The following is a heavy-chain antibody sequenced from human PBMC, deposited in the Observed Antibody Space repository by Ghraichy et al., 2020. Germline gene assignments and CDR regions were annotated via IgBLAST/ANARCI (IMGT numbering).Heavy chain of an antibody. V-gene: IGHV3-21*01. D-gene: IGHD1-26*01. CDR2: ISSSSSYI. CDR3: ARDHVASGSYAVFDY. J-gene: IGHJ4*02. Sequence: GGSLRLSCAASGFTFSSYSMNWVRQAPGKGLEWVSSISSSSSYIYYADSVKGRFTISRDNAKNSLYLQMNSLRAEDTAVYYCARDHVASGSYAVFDYWGQGTLVTVSS. CDR1: GFTFSSYS.